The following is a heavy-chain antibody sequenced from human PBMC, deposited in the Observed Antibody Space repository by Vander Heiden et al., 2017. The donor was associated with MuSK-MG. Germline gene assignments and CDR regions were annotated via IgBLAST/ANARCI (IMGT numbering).Heavy chain of an antibody. Sequence: EVQLVESGGGLVQPGGSLRLSCAASGFPVSSSYRSWVRQAPGKGLECVSLIYSGGNTYYADAVKGRFTISRDNSKNTLDLQINSMRAEDTAVYYCARKPGTGFYYYMDVWGKGTTVTVSS. J-gene: IGHJ6*03. D-gene: IGHD1-1*01. V-gene: IGHV3-53*04. CDR3: ARKPGTGFYYYMDV. CDR1: GFPVSSSY. CDR2: IYSGGNT.